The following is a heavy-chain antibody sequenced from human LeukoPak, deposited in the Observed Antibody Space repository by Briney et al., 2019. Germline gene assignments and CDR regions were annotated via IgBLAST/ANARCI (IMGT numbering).Heavy chain of an antibody. CDR3: ARDNLAGRGYYYGMDV. J-gene: IGHJ6*02. V-gene: IGHV3-7*01. CDR2: IKQDGSEK. Sequence: GGSLRLSCAASGFTFSSYAMSWVRQAPGKGLEWVANIKQDGSEKYYVDSVKGRFTISRDNAKNSLYLQMNSLRAEDTAVYYCARDNLAGRGYYYGMDVWGQGTTVTVSS. CDR1: GFTFSSYA.